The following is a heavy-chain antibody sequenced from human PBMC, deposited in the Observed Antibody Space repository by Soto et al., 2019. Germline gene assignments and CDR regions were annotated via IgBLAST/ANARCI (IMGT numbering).Heavy chain of an antibody. CDR2: INSDGSST. D-gene: IGHD5-12*01. Sequence: GGSLRLSCAASGFTFSSYWMHWVRQAPGKGLVWVSRINSDGSSTSYADSVKGRFTISRDNAKNTLYLQMNSLRAEDTAVYYCAKDSILLRFYFDYWGQGTLVTVSS. CDR1: GFTFSSYW. V-gene: IGHV3-74*01. CDR3: AKDSILLRFYFDY. J-gene: IGHJ4*02.